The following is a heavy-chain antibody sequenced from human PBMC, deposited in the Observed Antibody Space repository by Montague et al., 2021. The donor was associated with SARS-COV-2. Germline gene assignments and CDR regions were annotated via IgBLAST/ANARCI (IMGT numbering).Heavy chain of an antibody. Sequence: SETLSLTCTVSGGPISSSSYYWGWIRQPSGKGLEWIGSIYYTGSTYYNPSLKSRVTISVDTSKNQFSLKLSSVTAADTAVYYCARDTRIAMLVVVTRYGLDVWGQGTTVTVSS. D-gene: IGHD3-22*01. J-gene: IGHJ6*02. CDR3: ARDTRIAMLVVVTRYGLDV. CDR1: GGPISSSSYY. CDR2: IYYTGST. V-gene: IGHV4-39*07.